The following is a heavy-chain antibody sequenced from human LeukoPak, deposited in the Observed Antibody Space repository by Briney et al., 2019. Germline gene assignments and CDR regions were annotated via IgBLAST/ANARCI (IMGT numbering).Heavy chain of an antibody. Sequence: GESLKISCECSGYNFTSYWIGWVRELPGKGLEGVAIIYPGDSDTIYSPSFQGQVTISADNSISTAYLQWSSLKASDTAMYYCARSSDSSGFYDYFDYWGQGTLVTVSS. CDR2: IYPGDSDT. J-gene: IGHJ4*02. V-gene: IGHV5-51*01. D-gene: IGHD3-22*01. CDR1: GYNFTSYW. CDR3: ARSSDSSGFYDYFDY.